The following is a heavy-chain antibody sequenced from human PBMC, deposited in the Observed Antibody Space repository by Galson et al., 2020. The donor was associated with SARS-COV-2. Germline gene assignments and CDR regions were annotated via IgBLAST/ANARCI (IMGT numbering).Heavy chain of an antibody. V-gene: IGHV3-21*01. J-gene: IGHJ6*03. CDR1: GFNFSTYS. CDR2: ISTSSNYI. Sequence: GESLKLSCAVSGFNFSTYSMNWVRQAPGKGLEWVSSISTSSNYIYYADSVKGRFTISRDNAKNSLYLQMNSLRAEDTAVYYCARDGIGSTYYMDVWGKGTTVTISS. D-gene: IGHD2-2*01. CDR3: ARDGIGSTYYMDV.